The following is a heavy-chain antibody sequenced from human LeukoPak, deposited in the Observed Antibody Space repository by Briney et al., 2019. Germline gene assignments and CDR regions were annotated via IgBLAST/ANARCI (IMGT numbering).Heavy chain of an antibody. CDR1: CA. CDR2: ISASGRTT. J-gene: IGHJ4*02. D-gene: IGHD2-15*01. Sequence: CAMSWVRQAPGKGLEWVSHISASGRTTDYADSVKGRFTISRDNSKNTVYLQTNSLRAEDTAVYYCAKLCSGGSCYWNYWGQGTLVTVSS. V-gene: IGHV3-23*01. CDR3: AKLCSGGSCYWNY.